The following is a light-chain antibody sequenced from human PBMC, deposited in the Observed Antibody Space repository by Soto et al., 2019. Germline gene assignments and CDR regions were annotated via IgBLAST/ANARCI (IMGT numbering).Light chain of an antibody. J-gene: IGLJ2*01. V-gene: IGLV2-23*01. Sequence: QSALTQPASVSGSPGQSITISCTGTSSDVGSYNLVSWYQQHPGKAPKLMIYEGSKRPSGVSNLSGSKSGNTASLTISGLQAEDEADYYCCSYAGPVVFGGGTKLTVL. CDR1: SSDVGSYNL. CDR2: EGS. CDR3: CSYAGPVV.